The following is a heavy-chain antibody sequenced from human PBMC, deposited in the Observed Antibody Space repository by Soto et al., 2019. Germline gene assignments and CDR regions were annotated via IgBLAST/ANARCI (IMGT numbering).Heavy chain of an antibody. V-gene: IGHV1-69*13. J-gene: IGHJ6*02. CDR3: ARVGFGGSYYYYYGMDV. D-gene: IGHD1-26*01. CDR2: IIPIFGTA. CDR1: GGTFSSYA. Sequence: GASVKVSCKASGGTFSSYAISWVRQAPGQGLEWMGGIIPIFGTANYAQKFQGRVTITADESTSTAYMELSSLRSEDAAVYYCARVGFGGSYYYYYGMDVWGQGTTVTVSS.